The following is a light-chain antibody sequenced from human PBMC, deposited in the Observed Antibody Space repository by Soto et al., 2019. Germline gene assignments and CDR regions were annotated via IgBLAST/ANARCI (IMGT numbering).Light chain of an antibody. V-gene: IGLV1-51*01. CDR1: TSNIGNNY. CDR3: GAWDASLSRVL. CDR2: DTN. Sequence: QSVLTQPPSVSAAPGQQVTISCSGATSNIGNNYVSWYQQLQGTAPKLLIYDTNNRPSGIPDRFSGSKSGTSATLGITGLQTGDEAVYYCGAWDASLSRVLFGGGTKLTVL. J-gene: IGLJ2*01.